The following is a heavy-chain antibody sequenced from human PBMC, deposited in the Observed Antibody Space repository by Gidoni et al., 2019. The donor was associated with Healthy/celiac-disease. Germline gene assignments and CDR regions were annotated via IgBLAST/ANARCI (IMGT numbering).Heavy chain of an antibody. CDR3: ARAPPGVTMVRGVDFDY. CDR1: GFTFSSYG. J-gene: IGHJ4*02. D-gene: IGHD3-10*01. V-gene: IGHV3-33*01. CDR2: IWYDGSNK. Sequence: QVQLVESGGGVVQPGRSLRLSCAASGFTFSSYGMHWVRQAPGKGLEWVAVIWYDGSNKYYADSVKGRFTISRDNSKNTLYLQMNSLRAEDTAVYYCARAPPGVTMVRGVDFDYWGQGTLVTVSS.